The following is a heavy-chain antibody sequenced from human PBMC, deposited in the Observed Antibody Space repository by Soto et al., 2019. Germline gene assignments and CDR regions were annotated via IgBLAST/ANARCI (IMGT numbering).Heavy chain of an antibody. CDR3: AREGGYGDYRDY. D-gene: IGHD4-17*01. J-gene: IGHJ4*02. Sequence: SGTLSLTCTFSGGSIGRGDYYWNWIRQPPGKGLEWIGYIYHSGSTQYNPSLKSRLTISVDTSKNQFSLKLSSVTAADTAVYDSAREGGYGDYRDYWGQGPMVTVS. CDR1: GGSIGRGDYY. CDR2: IYHSGST. V-gene: IGHV4-30-4*01.